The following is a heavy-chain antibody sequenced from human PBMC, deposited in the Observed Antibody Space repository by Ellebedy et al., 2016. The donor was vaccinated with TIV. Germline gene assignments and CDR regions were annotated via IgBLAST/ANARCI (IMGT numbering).Heavy chain of an antibody. Sequence: GESLKISCAVSGFSFRSYWMSWLRQAPGKGLEWVANINQGGTEQYYVDSVKGRFTISRDNAKNSLYLQMNSLRAEDTAVFYCATDGSYGDYLSPAHASVMWGQGTLVSVSS. CDR1: GFSFRSYW. CDR3: ATDGSYGDYLSPAHASVM. CDR2: INQGGTEQ. J-gene: IGHJ3*02. V-gene: IGHV3-7*01. D-gene: IGHD4-17*01.